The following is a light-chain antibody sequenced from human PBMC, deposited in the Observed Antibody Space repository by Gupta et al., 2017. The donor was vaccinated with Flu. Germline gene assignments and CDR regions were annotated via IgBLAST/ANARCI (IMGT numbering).Light chain of an antibody. CDR3: QQTDGTLIT. CDR2: GAS. J-gene: IGKJ4*01. CDR1: QSISNY. Sequence: DIQMTQSPSSLSASVGDRVTITCRASQSISNYLNWYQQKPGKPPKLLIFGASTLQSGVPSKFSGSGSGTDFTLTISRLQPEDFATYYCQQTDGTLITFGGGTKVEIK. V-gene: IGKV1-39*01.